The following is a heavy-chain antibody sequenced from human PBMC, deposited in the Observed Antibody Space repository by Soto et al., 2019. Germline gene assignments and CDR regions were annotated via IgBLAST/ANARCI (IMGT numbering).Heavy chain of an antibody. J-gene: IGHJ4*02. Sequence: EVQLVESGGGLVKPGGSLRLSCAASGFTFSSYSMNWVRQAPGKGLEWVSSISSSSSYIYYADAVKGRFTISRDNAKNSLYLQMNSLRAEDTAVYYCARVAGGYRNFDYWGQGTLVTVSS. D-gene: IGHD2-8*02. CDR3: ARVAGGYRNFDY. CDR2: ISSSSSYI. V-gene: IGHV3-21*01. CDR1: GFTFSSYS.